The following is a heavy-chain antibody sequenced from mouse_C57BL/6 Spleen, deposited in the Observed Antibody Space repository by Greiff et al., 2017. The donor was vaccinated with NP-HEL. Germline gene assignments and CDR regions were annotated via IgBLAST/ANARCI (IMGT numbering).Heavy chain of an antibody. V-gene: IGHV1-76*01. Sequence: VQLQESGAELVRPGASVKLSCKASGYTFTDYYINWVKQRPGQGLEWIARIYPGSGNTYYNEKFKGKATLTAEKSSSTAYMQLSSLTSEDSAVYFCARRGYDYDEDWYFDVWGAGTTVTVSS. CDR3: ARRGYDYDEDWYFDV. CDR1: GYTFTDYY. CDR2: IYPGSGNT. D-gene: IGHD2-4*01. J-gene: IGHJ1*01.